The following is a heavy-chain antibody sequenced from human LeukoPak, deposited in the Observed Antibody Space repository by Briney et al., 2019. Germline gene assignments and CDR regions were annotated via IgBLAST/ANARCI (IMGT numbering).Heavy chain of an antibody. D-gene: IGHD3-22*01. CDR2: MNPNSGNT. CDR3: ARGRGDSSGYYWFDP. CDR1: GYTFTSYD. Sequence: ASVKVSCTASGYTFTSYDINWVRQATGQGLEWMGWMNPNSGNTGYAQKFQGRVTMTRNTSISTAYMELSSLRSEDTAVYYCARGRGDSSGYYWFDPWGQGTLVTVSS. V-gene: IGHV1-8*01. J-gene: IGHJ5*02.